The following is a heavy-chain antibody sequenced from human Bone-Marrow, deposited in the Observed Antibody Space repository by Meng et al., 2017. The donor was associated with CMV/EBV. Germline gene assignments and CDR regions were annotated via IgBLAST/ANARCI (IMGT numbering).Heavy chain of an antibody. J-gene: IGHJ6*02. Sequence: ASVKVSCKASGYTFTSYYMHWVRQAPGQGLEWMGIINPSGGSTSYAQKFQGRVTMTRDTSTSTVYMELSSLRSEDTAVYYCARDRGRQLTIRSDYYYYGMDVWGQGTTVTGSS. CDR3: ARDRGRQLTIRSDYYYYGMDV. CDR1: GYTFTSYY. CDR2: INPSGGST. D-gene: IGHD3-3*01. V-gene: IGHV1-46*01.